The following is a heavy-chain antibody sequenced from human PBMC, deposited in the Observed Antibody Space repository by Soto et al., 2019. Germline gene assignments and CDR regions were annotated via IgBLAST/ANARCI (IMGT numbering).Heavy chain of an antibody. CDR3: ARGRSSSWSEYYYYAMDV. Sequence: SQTLSLTCAISGDSVSSNNAAWNWIRQSPSRGLEWLGRTYYRSNWYNDYAISVKSRITINPDTSKNRFSLQLNSVTPEDTAVYYCARGRSSSWSEYYYYAMDVWGQGTTVTVSS. J-gene: IGHJ6*02. V-gene: IGHV6-1*01. CDR2: TYYRSNWYN. CDR1: GDSVSSNNAA. D-gene: IGHD6-13*01.